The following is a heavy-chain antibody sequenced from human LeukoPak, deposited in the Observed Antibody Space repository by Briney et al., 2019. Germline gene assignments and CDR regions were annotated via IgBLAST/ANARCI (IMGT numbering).Heavy chain of an antibody. CDR3: ARDLGAGDY. V-gene: IGHV4-30-4*01. J-gene: IGHJ4*02. Sequence: SETLSLTCTVSGGSVSSGSYYWSWIRQPPGKGLEWIGYIYYSGSTYYNPSLKSRVTISVDTSKNQFSLKLSSVTAADTAVYYCARDLGAGDYWGQGTLVTVSS. CDR1: GGSVSSGSYY. CDR2: IYYSGST. D-gene: IGHD3-10*01.